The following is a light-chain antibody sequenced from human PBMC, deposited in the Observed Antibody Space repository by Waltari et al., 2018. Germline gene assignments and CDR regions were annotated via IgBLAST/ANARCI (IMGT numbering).Light chain of an antibody. J-gene: IGLJ3*02. CDR1: NSDVPHYDY. V-gene: IGLV2-8*01. CDR3: SSYARSSHVV. Sequence: QSALTQPPSASGSPGQSVTISCTGTNSDVPHYDYVSWYQYPPRKAPKHLISDVTKRPPGVPDRFSGSKSGNTASLTVSGLQAEDEADYYCSSYARSSHVVFGGGTKLTVL. CDR2: DVT.